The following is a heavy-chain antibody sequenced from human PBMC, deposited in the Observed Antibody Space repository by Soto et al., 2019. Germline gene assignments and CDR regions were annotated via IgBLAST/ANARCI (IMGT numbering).Heavy chain of an antibody. J-gene: IGHJ4*02. D-gene: IGHD5-12*01. CDR2: IYHSGST. Sequence: QLQLQESGSGLVKPSQTLSLTCAVSGGSISSGGYSWSWIRQPPGKGLEWIGYIYHSGSTYYNPSLKSRVTISVDRSKNQFSLKLSSVTAADTAVYYCARGGYSGYEFPDYFDYWGQGTLVTVSS. CDR1: GGSISSGGYS. V-gene: IGHV4-30-2*01. CDR3: ARGGYSGYEFPDYFDY.